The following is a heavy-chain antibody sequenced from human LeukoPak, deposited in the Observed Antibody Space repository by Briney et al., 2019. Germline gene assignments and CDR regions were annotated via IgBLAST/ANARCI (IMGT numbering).Heavy chain of an antibody. CDR2: IYYSGNT. V-gene: IGHV4-59*12. Sequence: PSETLSLTCTVSGGSISSYYWSWIRQPPGKGLEWIGYIYYSGNTYYSPSLTSRVTLSVDTSENQFSLKLSSVTAADTAVYYCARAHSIASYYCGVDVWGQGTTVTVSS. CDR3: ARAHSIASYYCGVDV. J-gene: IGHJ6*02. D-gene: IGHD2/OR15-2a*01. CDR1: GGSISSYY.